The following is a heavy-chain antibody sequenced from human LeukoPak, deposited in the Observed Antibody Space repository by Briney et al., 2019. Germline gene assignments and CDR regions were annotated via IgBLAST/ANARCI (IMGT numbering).Heavy chain of an antibody. J-gene: IGHJ4*02. D-gene: IGHD6-25*01. CDR1: GFTFSSYW. CDR2: IKQDGSEK. Sequence: PGGSLRLSCAASGFTFSSYWMSWVRQAPGKGLEWVANIKQDGSEKYYVDSVKGRFTISRDNAKNSLYLQMNSLRAEDTAVYYCARAFSSDSRAAGPDHWGQGTLVTVSS. V-gene: IGHV3-7*01. CDR3: ARAFSSDSRAAGPDH.